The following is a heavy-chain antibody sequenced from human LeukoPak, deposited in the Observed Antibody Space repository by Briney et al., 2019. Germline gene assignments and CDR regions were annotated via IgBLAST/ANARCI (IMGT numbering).Heavy chain of an antibody. J-gene: IGHJ4*02. Sequence: ASVKVSCKASGYTFTDYYIHWVRQVPGQGPEWMGWINPNSGGTNYAQKFQGRVTMTRDTSISTAYMELSRLRSDDTAVYYCASEGGYSSSSRDYWGQGTLVTVSS. CDR3: ASEGGYSSSSRDY. D-gene: IGHD6-13*01. V-gene: IGHV1-2*02. CDR2: INPNSGGT. CDR1: GYTFTDYY.